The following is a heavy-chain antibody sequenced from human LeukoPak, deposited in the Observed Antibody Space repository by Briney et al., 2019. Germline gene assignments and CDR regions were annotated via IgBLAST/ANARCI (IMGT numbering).Heavy chain of an antibody. D-gene: IGHD6-25*01. CDR2: INHSGST. V-gene: IGHV4-34*01. CDR3: ARLKRLLRPNWYFDL. CDR1: GFTFSDYF. J-gene: IGHJ2*01. Sequence: PGGSLRLSCAASGFTFSDYFMSWIRQAPGKGLEWIGEINHSGSTNYNPSLKSRVTISVDTSKNQFSLKLSSVTAADTAVYYCARLKRLLRPNWYFDLWGRGTLVTVSS.